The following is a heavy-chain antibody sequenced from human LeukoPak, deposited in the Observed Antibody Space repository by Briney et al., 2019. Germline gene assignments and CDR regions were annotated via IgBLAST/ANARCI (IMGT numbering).Heavy chain of an antibody. V-gene: IGHV3-23*01. J-gene: IGHJ4*02. CDR2: ISSSGGST. CDR3: TSGVNYYGSGSYYPFDY. CDR1: GFTFSSYA. D-gene: IGHD3-10*01. Sequence: GGSLRLSCAASGFTFSSYAMSWVRQAPGKGLEWVSSISSSGGSTYYADSVKGRFTISRDDSKNTAYLQMNSLKTEDTAVYYCTSGVNYYGSGSYYPFDYWGQGTLVTVSS.